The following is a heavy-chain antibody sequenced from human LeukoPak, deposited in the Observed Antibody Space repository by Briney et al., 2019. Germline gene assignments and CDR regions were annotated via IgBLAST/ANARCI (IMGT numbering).Heavy chain of an antibody. Sequence: SETLSLTCTVSGGSISSSSYYWGWIRQPPGKGLEWIGSIYYSGSTYYNPSLKSRVTISVDTSKNQFSLKLSSVTAADTAVYYCARLCGGDCYGAFDIWGQGTMVTVSP. D-gene: IGHD2-21*02. CDR1: GGSISSSSYY. CDR2: IYYSGST. V-gene: IGHV4-39*01. J-gene: IGHJ3*02. CDR3: ARLCGGDCYGAFDI.